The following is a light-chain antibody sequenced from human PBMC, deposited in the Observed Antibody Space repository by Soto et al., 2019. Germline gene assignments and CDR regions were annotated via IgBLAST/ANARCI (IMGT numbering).Light chain of an antibody. CDR1: QSVSSK. Sequence: EIVMTQSPATLSVSPGERATLSCRASQSVSSKLAWYQQKPGQAPRLLIYAASTRATGIPDRFSGSGPRTEFTLTITSLQSEDFAVYYCQQYSSWPPYTFGQGTKLEIK. CDR3: QQYSSWPPYT. V-gene: IGKV3-15*01. J-gene: IGKJ2*01. CDR2: AAS.